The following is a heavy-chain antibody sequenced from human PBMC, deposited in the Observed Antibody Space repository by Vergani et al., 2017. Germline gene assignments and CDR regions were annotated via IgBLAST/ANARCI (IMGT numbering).Heavy chain of an antibody. D-gene: IGHD3-10*01. CDR2: IYYSGST. V-gene: IGHV4-31*01. J-gene: IGHJ5*02. CDR3: ARDGWFGADP. CDR1: GGSISSGGYY. Sequence: QVQLQESGPGLVKPSQTLSLTCTVSGGSISSGGYYWSWIRQHPGKGLEWIGYIYYSGSTYYNPSLKSLVTISVETSKITFSLKLSSVTAADTAVYYCARDGWFGADPWGQGTLVTVSS.